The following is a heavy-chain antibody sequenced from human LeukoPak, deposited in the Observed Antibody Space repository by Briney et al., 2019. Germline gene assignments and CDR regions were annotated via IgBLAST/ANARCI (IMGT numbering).Heavy chain of an antibody. CDR2: IKQDGSVK. D-gene: IGHD3-10*01. J-gene: IGHJ4*02. CDR3: ARNYYYRFDY. CDR1: GFTFTSYW. Sequence: GGSLRLSCAASGFTFTSYWMTWVRQAPGKGLEWVANIKQDGSVKNYVDSLRGRFTISRDNAKDSLYLQMSSLRAEDTAVYFCARNYYYRFDYWGQGTLVAVSS. V-gene: IGHV3-7*01.